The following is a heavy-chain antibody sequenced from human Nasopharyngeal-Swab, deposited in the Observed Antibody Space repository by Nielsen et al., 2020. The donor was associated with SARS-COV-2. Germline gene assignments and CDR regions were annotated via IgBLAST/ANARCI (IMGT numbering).Heavy chain of an antibody. V-gene: IGHV3-30*18. D-gene: IGHD4-11*01. CDR3: AKDSVTTSYYYYYMDV. CDR1: GFTFSSYG. Sequence: GGSLRLSCAASGFTFSSYGMHWVRQAPGKGLEWVAVISYDGTYKKYADSVKGRFTISRDKSKNTLYLQINSLRGEDTAVYHCAKDSVTTSYYYYYMDVWGKGTTVTVSS. J-gene: IGHJ6*03. CDR2: ISYDGTYK.